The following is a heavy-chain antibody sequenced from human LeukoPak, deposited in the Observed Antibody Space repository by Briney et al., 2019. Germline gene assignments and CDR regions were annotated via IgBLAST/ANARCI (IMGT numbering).Heavy chain of an antibody. D-gene: IGHD2-2*01. J-gene: IGHJ5*02. Sequence: PSETLSLTCAVYGGSFSGYYWSWIRQPPGKGLEWIGEINHSGSTNYNPSLKSRVTISVDTSKNQFSLKLSSVTAADTAVYYCAPSWGDCSSTSCSQNWFDPWGQGTLVTVSS. V-gene: IGHV4-34*01. CDR1: GGSFSGYY. CDR2: INHSGST. CDR3: APSWGDCSSTSCSQNWFDP.